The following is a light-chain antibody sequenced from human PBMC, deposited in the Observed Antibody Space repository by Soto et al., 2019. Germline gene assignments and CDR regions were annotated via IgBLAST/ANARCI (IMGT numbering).Light chain of an antibody. J-gene: IGKJ2*01. V-gene: IGKV1-5*03. CDR3: QQYYSNWYT. Sequence: DLQMTQSPSTLSASVGDRVTITCRASQSISTWLAWYQQKPGKAPKLLIYKASSLESGVPSRFSGSGSGTEFTLTISSLQPDDFATYYCQQYYSNWYTFGQGTKLEIK. CDR1: QSISTW. CDR2: KAS.